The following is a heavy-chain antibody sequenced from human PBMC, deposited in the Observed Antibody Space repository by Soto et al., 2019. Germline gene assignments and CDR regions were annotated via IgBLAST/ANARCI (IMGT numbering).Heavy chain of an antibody. CDR1: GYTSTSYD. CDR2: MNPNSGNT. Sequence: ASVKVSCKASGYTSTSYDINWVRQATGQGLEWMGWMNPNSGNTGYAQKFQGRVTMTRNTSISTAYMELSSLRSEDTAVYYCASGYCTNGVCPHDAFDIWGQGTMLTVSS. J-gene: IGHJ3*02. CDR3: ASGYCTNGVCPHDAFDI. V-gene: IGHV1-8*01. D-gene: IGHD2-8*01.